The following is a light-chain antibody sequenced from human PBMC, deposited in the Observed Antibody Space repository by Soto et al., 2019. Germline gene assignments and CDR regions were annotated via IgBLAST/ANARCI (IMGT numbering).Light chain of an antibody. J-gene: IGKJ4*01. Sequence: DIQMTQSPSTLSASVGDRVTITCRASQSISSWLAWYQQKPGKAPKLLIYDASSLESGVPSRFSGSGSGTXXXXXXXSLQPDDFATYYCQQYNSYCTFGGGTKVEIK. CDR1: QSISSW. V-gene: IGKV1-5*01. CDR2: DAS. CDR3: QQYNSYCT.